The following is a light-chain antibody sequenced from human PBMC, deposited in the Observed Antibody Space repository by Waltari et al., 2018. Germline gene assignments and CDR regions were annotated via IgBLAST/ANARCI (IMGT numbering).Light chain of an antibody. CDR2: AGS. J-gene: IGLJ2*01. CDR1: SSDVGNYNL. Sequence: QSALHQPASVSGSPGQSITVSCPGTSSDVGNYNLVSRYQQHPGNAPKILIYAGSQRPSGVSKRFSGSKSGTTASLTVSGLQAEDEAIYFFCSYPGDRSVLFGGGTKLTVL. V-gene: IGLV2-23*01. CDR3: CSYPGDRSVL.